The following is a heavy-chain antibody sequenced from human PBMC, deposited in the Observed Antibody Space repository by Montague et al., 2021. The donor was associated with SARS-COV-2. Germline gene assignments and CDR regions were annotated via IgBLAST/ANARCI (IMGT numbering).Heavy chain of an antibody. V-gene: IGHV3-74*01. D-gene: IGHD3-3*01. CDR3: AIPDFRTGSILDY. J-gene: IGHJ4*01. CDR2: ISPDGTRT. Sequence: SLRLSWSVSEISFSAYWMHWVRQVPGKGLVWLSRISPDGTRTDYADSVRGRFTISRDNARDTLYLQMSSLRTEDTAIYYCAIPDFRTGSILDYWGRGTLVTVSS. CDR1: EISFSAYW.